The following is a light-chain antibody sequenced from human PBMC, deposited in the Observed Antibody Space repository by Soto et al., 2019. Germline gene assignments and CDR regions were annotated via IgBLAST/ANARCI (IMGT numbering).Light chain of an antibody. Sequence: AIRMTQSPSSFSASTGDRVTITCRASQGISSYLAWYQQKPGKAPKLLIYAASTLQSGDPSRFSGSGSGTDFTLTISCLQSEDFATYYCQQYYSYPLTFGQGTRLEIK. CDR3: QQYYSYPLT. CDR1: QGISSY. CDR2: AAS. V-gene: IGKV1-8*01. J-gene: IGKJ5*01.